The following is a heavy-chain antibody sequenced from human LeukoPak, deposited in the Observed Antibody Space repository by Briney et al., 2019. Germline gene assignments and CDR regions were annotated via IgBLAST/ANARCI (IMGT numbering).Heavy chain of an antibody. V-gene: IGHV4-59*01. D-gene: IGHD3/OR15-3a*01. J-gene: IGHJ4*02. CDR2: IYYSGST. Sequence: SSETLSLTCTVSSGSISSYYWSWIRQPPGAGLEWIGYIYYSGSTNYNPSPKSRVTISVDTSKNQFSLKLNSVTAADTAVYYCARSHSVWTSFDYWGQGTLVTVSS. CDR3: ARSHSVWTSFDY. CDR1: SGSISSYY.